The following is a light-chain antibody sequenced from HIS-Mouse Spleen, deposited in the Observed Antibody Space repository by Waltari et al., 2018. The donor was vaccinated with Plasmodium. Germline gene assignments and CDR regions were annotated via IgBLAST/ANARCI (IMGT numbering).Light chain of an antibody. V-gene: IGKV1-13*02. CDR1: QGISSA. Sequence: AIQLTQSPSSLSASVGDRVTITCRASQGISSALAWYQQKPGKAPKLLIYDASRLESGVPSRFSGSGSGTDFTLTISSLQPEDFATYYCQQVNSYPITFGQGTRLEIK. CDR3: QQVNSYPIT. J-gene: IGKJ5*01. CDR2: DAS.